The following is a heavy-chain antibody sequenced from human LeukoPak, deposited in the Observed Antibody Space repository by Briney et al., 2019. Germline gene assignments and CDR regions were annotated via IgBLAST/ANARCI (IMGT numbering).Heavy chain of an antibody. J-gene: IGHJ3*02. Sequence: GGSLRLSCAASGFTFSTYEMNWVRQAPGKGLEWVSYISSSGSTIYYADSVKGRFTISRDNAKNSLYLQMNSLRAEDTAVYYCASPTVRAYYYDSSGFDIWGQGTMVTVSS. V-gene: IGHV3-48*03. CDR2: ISSSGSTI. D-gene: IGHD3-22*01. CDR1: GFTFSTYE. CDR3: ASPTVRAYYYDSSGFDI.